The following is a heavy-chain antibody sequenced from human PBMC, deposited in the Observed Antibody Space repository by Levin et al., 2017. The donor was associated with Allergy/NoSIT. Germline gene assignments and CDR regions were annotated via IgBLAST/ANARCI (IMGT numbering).Heavy chain of an antibody. Sequence: GGSLRLSCATSGFTFSVAWMNWVRQAPGKGLEWVGRIKRNTDGGATDYAAPVKGRFTISRDDSKNMLYLQMNSLTIEDTGVYYCATDLYEFDFWYAPSGAFDLWGRGTKVTVSS. J-gene: IGHJ3*01. D-gene: IGHD3-3*01. CDR2: IKRNTDGGAT. CDR1: GFTFSVAW. V-gene: IGHV3-15*05. CDR3: ATDLYEFDFWYAPSGAFDL.